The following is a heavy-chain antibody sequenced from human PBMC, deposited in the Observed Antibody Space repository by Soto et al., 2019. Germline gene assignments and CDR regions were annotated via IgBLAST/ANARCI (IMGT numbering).Heavy chain of an antibody. CDR3: PREPVAGTFWFDP. V-gene: IGHV1-2*02. Sequence: ASVKVSCKASGYTFTGYYMNWVRQAPGQGLEWMGWINPNSGGTNYAQKFQGRVTMTRDTSISTAYMELSRLRSDDTAVYYWPREPVAGTFWFDPWGQGTLVTVSS. D-gene: IGHD6-19*01. CDR2: INPNSGGT. J-gene: IGHJ5*02. CDR1: GYTFTGYY.